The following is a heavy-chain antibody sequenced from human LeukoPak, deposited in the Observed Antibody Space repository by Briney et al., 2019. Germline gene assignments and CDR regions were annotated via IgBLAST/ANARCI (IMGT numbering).Heavy chain of an antibody. D-gene: IGHD1-1*01. J-gene: IGHJ4*02. CDR1: GFTFGTYA. CDR2: IYGNGAGI. V-gene: IGHV3-23*01. CDR3: TRLGMSLER. Sequence: GGSLRLSCLASGFTFGTYAMNWVRQAPGKGLEWLSGIYGNGAGISYADSVKGRFTISRDNFKNTLYLQMNSLKTEDTAVYYCTRLGMSLERWGQGTLVTVSS.